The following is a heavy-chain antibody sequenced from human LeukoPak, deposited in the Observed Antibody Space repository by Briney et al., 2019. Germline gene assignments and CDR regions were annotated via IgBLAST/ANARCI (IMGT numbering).Heavy chain of an antibody. CDR2: ISYDGSNK. D-gene: IGHD1-26*01. CDR1: GFTFSSYA. J-gene: IGHJ4*02. Sequence: GGSLRLSCAASGFTFSSYAMHWVRQAPGKGLEWVAVISYDGSNKYYADSVKGRFTISRDNAKNSLYLQMNSLRAEDTAVYYCARDKYSGSYAPKRHLSGHDYWGQGTLVTVSS. V-gene: IGHV3-30-3*01. CDR3: ARDKYSGSYAPKRHLSGHDY.